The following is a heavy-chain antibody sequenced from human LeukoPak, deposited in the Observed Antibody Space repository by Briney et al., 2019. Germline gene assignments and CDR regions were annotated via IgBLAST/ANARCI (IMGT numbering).Heavy chain of an antibody. CDR1: GGTFSSYT. CDR3: ARDFDYYGSGSYYNPVWFDP. CDR2: IIPILGIA. J-gene: IGHJ5*02. D-gene: IGHD3-10*01. Sequence: SVKVSCKASGGTFSSYTISWVRQAPGQGLEWMGRIIPILGIANYAQKFQGRVTITADKSTSTAYMELSSVRSEDTGVYYCARDFDYYGSGSYYNPVWFDPWGQGTLVTVSS. V-gene: IGHV1-69*04.